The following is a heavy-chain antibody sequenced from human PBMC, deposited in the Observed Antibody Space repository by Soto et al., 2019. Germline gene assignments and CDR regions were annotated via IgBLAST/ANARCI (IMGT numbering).Heavy chain of an antibody. CDR3: ARGIPDKYYFDS. V-gene: IGHV4-34*01. D-gene: IGHD2-21*01. CDR2: MNHSGST. J-gene: IGHJ4*02. Sequence: SETLSLTCAVYGGSFSGYYWSWIRQFPQKGLEWIGEMNHSGSTNQNPSLKSRVSISVDTSKDQFSLRLRSVTAADTAMHYCARGIPDKYYFDSWGLGTLVTVSS. CDR1: GGSFSGYY.